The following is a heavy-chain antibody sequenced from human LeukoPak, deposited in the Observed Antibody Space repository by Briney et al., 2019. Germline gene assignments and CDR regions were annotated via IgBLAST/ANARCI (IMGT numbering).Heavy chain of an antibody. CDR1: GGSISSGGYS. D-gene: IGHD2-21*02. V-gene: IGHV4-30-2*01. CDR2: IYHSGST. J-gene: IGHJ3*02. CDR3: AAYCGGDCLENAKGSDAFDI. Sequence: PSQTLSLTCAVSGGSISSGGYSWSWIRQPPGKGLEWIGYIYHSGSTYYNPSLKSRVTISVDRSKNQFSLKLSSVTAADTAVYYCAAYCGGDCLENAKGSDAFDIWGQGTMVTVSS.